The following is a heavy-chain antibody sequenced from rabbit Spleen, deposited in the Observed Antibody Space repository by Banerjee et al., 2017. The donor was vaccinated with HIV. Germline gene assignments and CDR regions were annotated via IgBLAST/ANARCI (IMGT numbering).Heavy chain of an antibody. CDR2: IAAGVSFTT. CDR3: TRDPYGAGSVIAYALDL. V-gene: IGHV1S40*01. J-gene: IGHJ4*01. Sequence: QSLEESGGDLVKPGASLTLTCTASGFSFTYSDYMCWVRQPPGKGPEWIACIAAGVSFTTYYASWTKGRFTISKTSSTTMTLQMTSLTAADTATYFCTRDPYGAGSVIAYALDLWGPGTLVTVS. D-gene: IGHD4-2*01. CDR1: GFSFTYSDY.